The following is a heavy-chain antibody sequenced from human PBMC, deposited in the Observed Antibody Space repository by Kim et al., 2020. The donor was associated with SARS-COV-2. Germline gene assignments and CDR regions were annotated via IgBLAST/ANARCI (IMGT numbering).Heavy chain of an antibody. D-gene: IGHD2-15*01. V-gene: IGHV3-23*01. J-gene: IGHJ4*02. Sequence: GGSLRLTCAVSGFTFTSHGLSWVRQAPGKGLEWVASISSGYSTHYADSVKGRLTISRDSSKSALYLQMDSLRAEDTAIYYCARRFLAGGGHFDYWGQGA. CDR3: ARRFLAGGGHFDY. CDR1: GFTFTSHG. CDR2: ISSGYST.